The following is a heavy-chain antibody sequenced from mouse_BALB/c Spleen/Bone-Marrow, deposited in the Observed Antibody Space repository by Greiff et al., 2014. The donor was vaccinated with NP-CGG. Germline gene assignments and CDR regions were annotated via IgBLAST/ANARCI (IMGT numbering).Heavy chain of an antibody. CDR1: GYTFTSYV. Sequence: EVQLQQSGPELVKPGASVKMSCKASGYTFTSYVMHWVKQKPGQGLEWIGYINPYNDGTKYNEKFKGKATLTSDKSSSTAYMELSSLAPEDSAGDYCAREGVDYFDYWGQGTTLTVSS. CDR3: AREGVDYFDY. V-gene: IGHV1-14*01. J-gene: IGHJ2*01. CDR2: INPYNDGT.